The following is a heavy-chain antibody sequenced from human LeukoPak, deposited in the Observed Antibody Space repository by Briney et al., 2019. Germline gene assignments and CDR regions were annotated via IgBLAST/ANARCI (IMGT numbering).Heavy chain of an antibody. CDR3: AKDGVLDY. V-gene: IGHV3-23*01. J-gene: IGHJ4*02. CDR1: GFTFSNYA. Sequence: PGGSLRLSCAASGFTFSNYAMNWVRQAPGKGLEWVSTISGGGSTYYADSVKGRFTISRDNSKNTLYLQMNSLRAEDTAVCYCAKDGVLDYWGQGTLVTVSS. D-gene: IGHD3-16*01. CDR2: ISGGGST.